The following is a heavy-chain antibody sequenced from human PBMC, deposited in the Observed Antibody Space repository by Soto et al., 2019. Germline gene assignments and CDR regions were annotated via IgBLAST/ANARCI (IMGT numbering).Heavy chain of an antibody. J-gene: IGHJ4*02. CDR2: IVPSEADT. CDR1: GYNFANNW. Sequence: GESLKISCRGSGYNFANNWIAWLRQMPGEGLEWMGIIVPSEADTTYSPSFQGQVTISADKSISTSYLQWSSLKASDNALYYCMRRHSLFSGSVPSDYLEYWGQGTKVTVSS. V-gene: IGHV5-51*01. CDR3: MRRHSLFSGSVPSDYLEY. D-gene: IGHD6-25*01.